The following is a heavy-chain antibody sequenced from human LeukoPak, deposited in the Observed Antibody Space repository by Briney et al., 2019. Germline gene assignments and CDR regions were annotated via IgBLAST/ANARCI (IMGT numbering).Heavy chain of an antibody. CDR1: GFTFSSYW. D-gene: IGHD3-10*01. V-gene: IGHV3-7*01. J-gene: IGHJ6*02. CDR2: IKQAGSEK. Sequence: TGGSLRLSCAASGFTFSSYWMSWVRQAPGKGLEWVANIKQAGSEKYYVDSVKGRFTISRDNAKNSLYLQMNSLRAEDTAVNYCARDSPRGLYYYYGMDVWGQGTTVTVSS. CDR3: ARDSPRGLYYYYGMDV.